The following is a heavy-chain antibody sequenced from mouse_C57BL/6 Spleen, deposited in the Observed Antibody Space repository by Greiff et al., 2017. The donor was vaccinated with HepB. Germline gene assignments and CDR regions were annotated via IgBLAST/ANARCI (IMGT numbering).Heavy chain of an antibody. D-gene: IGHD1-1*01. V-gene: IGHV1-15*01. J-gene: IGHJ2*01. Sequence: VQLQQSGAELVRPGASVTLSCKASGYTFTDYEMHWVKQTPVHGLEWIGAIDPETGGTAYNQKFKGKAILTADKSSSTAYMELRSLTSEDSAVYYCTSTTVVPFDYWGQGTTLTVSS. CDR1: GYTFTDYE. CDR2: IDPETGGT. CDR3: TSTTVVPFDY.